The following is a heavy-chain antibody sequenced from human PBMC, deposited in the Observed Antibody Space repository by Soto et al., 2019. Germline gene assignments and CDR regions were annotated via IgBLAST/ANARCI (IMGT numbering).Heavy chain of an antibody. D-gene: IGHD2-15*01. J-gene: IGHJ6*02. CDR1: GGTFSSYA. V-gene: IGHV1-69*12. CDR3: ATFNGYCSGGSCYADYYGMDV. CDR2: IILIFGTA. Sequence: QVQLVQSGAEVKKPGSSVKVSCKASGGTFSSYAISWVRQAPGQGLEWMGGIILIFGTANYAQKFQGRVTITADESTSTAYMELSSLRSEDTAVYYCATFNGYCSGGSCYADYYGMDVWGQGTTVTVSS.